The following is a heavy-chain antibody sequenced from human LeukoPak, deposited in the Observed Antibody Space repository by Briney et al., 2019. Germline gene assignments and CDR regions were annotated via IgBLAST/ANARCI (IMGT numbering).Heavy chain of an antibody. J-gene: IGHJ5*02. Sequence: KPSETLSLTCTVSGSSITGGYYWVWIRQPPGKGLEWVGSIYHSGSTYYIPSLKSRVTISVDTSKNQFSLKLSSVTAADTAVYYCARAYCGGDCYNSRGWFDPWGQGTLVTVSS. V-gene: IGHV4-38-2*02. CDR2: IYHSGST. D-gene: IGHD2-21*02. CDR3: ARAYCGGDCYNSRGWFDP. CDR1: GSSITGGYY.